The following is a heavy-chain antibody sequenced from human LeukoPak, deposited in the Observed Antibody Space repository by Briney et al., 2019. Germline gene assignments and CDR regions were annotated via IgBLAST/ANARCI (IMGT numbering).Heavy chain of an antibody. J-gene: IGHJ3*02. D-gene: IGHD3-10*01. Sequence: PGGSLRLSCAASGFTFSSYAMSWARQAPGKGLEWVSAISGSGGSTYYADSVKGRFTISRDNSKNTLYLQMNSLRAEDTAVYYCAKEVLLWFGELPDAFDIWGQGTMVTVS. CDR3: AKEVLLWFGELPDAFDI. CDR2: ISGSGGST. CDR1: GFTFSSYA. V-gene: IGHV3-23*01.